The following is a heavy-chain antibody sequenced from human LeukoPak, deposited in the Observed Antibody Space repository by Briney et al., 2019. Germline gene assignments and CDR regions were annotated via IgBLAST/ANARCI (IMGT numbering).Heavy chain of an antibody. CDR3: ARQYIVATIIDY. D-gene: IGHD5-12*01. Sequence: SETLSLTCTVSGGSISSSSYYWGWIRQPPGKGLGWIGSIYYSGSTYYNPSLKSRVTISVDTSKNQFSLKLSSVTAADTAVYYCARQYIVATIIDYWGQGTLVTVSS. CDR2: IYYSGST. V-gene: IGHV4-39*01. J-gene: IGHJ4*02. CDR1: GGSISSSSYY.